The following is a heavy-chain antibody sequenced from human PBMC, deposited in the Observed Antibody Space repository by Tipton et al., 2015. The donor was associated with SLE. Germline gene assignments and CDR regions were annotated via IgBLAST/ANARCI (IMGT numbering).Heavy chain of an antibody. CDR3: AGGTTYYFDY. V-gene: IGHV6-1*01. J-gene: IGHJ4*02. CDR2: TYYRSKWYT. CDR1: GDSVSSDSAG. Sequence: CAISGDSVSSDSAGWNWIRQSPSRGLEWLGRTYYRSKWYTDYGDSVRSRITINPDTSNNQFSLHLNSLTPEDTALYYCAGGTTYYFDYWGQGTLVTVSS. D-gene: IGHD3-16*01.